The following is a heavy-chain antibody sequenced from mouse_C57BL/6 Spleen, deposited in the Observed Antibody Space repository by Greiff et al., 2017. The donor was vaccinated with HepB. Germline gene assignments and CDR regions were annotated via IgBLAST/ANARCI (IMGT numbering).Heavy chain of an antibody. Sequence: EVMLVESVAELVRPGASVKLSCTASGFNIKNTYMHWVKQRPEQGLEWIGRIDPANGNTKYAPKFQGKATITADTSSNTAYLQLSSLTSEDTAIYYCAKGVVATDYAMDYWGQGTSVTVSS. J-gene: IGHJ4*01. D-gene: IGHD1-1*01. CDR3: AKGVVATDYAMDY. V-gene: IGHV14-3*01. CDR1: GFNIKNTY. CDR2: IDPANGNT.